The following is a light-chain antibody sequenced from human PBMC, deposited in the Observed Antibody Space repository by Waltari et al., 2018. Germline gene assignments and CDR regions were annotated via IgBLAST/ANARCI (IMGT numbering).Light chain of an antibody. J-gene: IGKJ1*01. CDR2: TAS. CDR1: QSISDY. CDR3: QQSYSSPWT. Sequence: IQMTQSPPALSASVGDRFAITCRASQSISDYLHWYQQKPGKAPRVLIYTASSLQRGVPTRFSGSGSGTEFTLTISTLQPEDAATYYCQQSYSSPWTFGQGTKVEIK. V-gene: IGKV1-39*01.